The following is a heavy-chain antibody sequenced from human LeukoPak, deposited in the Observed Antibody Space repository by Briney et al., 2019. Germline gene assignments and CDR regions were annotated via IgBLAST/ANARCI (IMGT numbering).Heavy chain of an antibody. J-gene: IGHJ4*02. Sequence: PGGSLRLSCAASGFTFDDYAMSWVRQAPGKGLEWVSGINWNGGSTGYADSVKGRFTISRDNAKNSLYMQMNSLRAEDTAVYYCARGIRARPFDYWGQGTLVTVSS. V-gene: IGHV3-20*04. CDR2: INWNGGST. CDR3: ARGIRARPFDY. D-gene: IGHD6-6*01. CDR1: GFTFDDYA.